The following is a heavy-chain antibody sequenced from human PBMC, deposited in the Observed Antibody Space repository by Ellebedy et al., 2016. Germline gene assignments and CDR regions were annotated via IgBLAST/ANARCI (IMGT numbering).Heavy chain of an antibody. V-gene: IGHV3-15*01. CDR3: TTVYRYNYDSV. Sequence: GESLKISCAASGFTFSNAWMNWVRHAPGKGLEWVGRIKSKTDGGAADYAAPVKGRFTISRDDSKNTLYLQMNSLKTEDTAVYFCTTVYRYNYDSVWGQGTLVTVSS. J-gene: IGHJ4*02. CDR2: IKSKTDGGAA. CDR1: GFTFSNAW. D-gene: IGHD5-18*01.